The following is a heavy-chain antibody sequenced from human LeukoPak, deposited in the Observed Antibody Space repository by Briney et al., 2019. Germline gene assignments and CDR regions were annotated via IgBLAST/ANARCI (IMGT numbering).Heavy chain of an antibody. CDR2: ITTSSITI. Sequence: GGSLRLSCAASGFTFSSSDMNWVRQAPGKGLDWVSYITTSSITIHYADSVKGRFTISRDNAKNSLYLQMNSLRAEDTAVYYCARDLWPHYFDYWGQGTLVTVSS. V-gene: IGHV3-48*01. J-gene: IGHJ4*02. D-gene: IGHD2-21*01. CDR3: ARDLWPHYFDY. CDR1: GFTFSSSD.